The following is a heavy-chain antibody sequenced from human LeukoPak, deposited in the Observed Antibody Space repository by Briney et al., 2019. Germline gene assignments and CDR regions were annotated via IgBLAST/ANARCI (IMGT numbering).Heavy chain of an antibody. CDR3: TTDTRRVVVPK. V-gene: IGHV3-15*01. CDR1: GFTFSSCG. CDR2: IKRKTDGGTT. D-gene: IGHD2-15*01. Sequence: PGGSLRLSCAASGFTFSSCGMHWVRQAPGKGLEWVGRIKRKTDGGTTDYAAPVKGRFTISRDDSKTSLYLQMNNLKTEDTAVYYCTTDTRRVVVPKWGQGTLVTVSS. J-gene: IGHJ4*02.